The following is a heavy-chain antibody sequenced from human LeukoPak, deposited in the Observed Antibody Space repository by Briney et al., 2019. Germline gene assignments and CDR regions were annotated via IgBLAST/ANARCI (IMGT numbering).Heavy chain of an antibody. D-gene: IGHD5-24*01. CDR1: GGSISSGSYY. CDR3: ARDAILDEDDAFDI. V-gene: IGHV4-61*02. CDR2: IYTSGST. J-gene: IGHJ3*02. Sequence: SETLSLTCTVSGGSISSGSYYWSWIRQPAGKGLEWIGRIYTSGSTNYNPSLKSRVTISVDTSKNQFSLKLSSVTAADTAVYYCARDAILDEDDAFDIWGRGTMVTVSS.